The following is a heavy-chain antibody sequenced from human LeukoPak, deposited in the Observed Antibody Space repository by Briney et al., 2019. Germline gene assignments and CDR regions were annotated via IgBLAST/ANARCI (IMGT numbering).Heavy chain of an antibody. J-gene: IGHJ4*02. CDR3: AKDLYYYDRSGYYYFDY. D-gene: IGHD3-22*01. V-gene: IGHV3-30*02. CDR1: GFTFTTYG. Sequence: GGSLRLSCATSGFTFTTYGMHWVRQTPGKGLEWVAFIRYDGNNKYYADSVKGRFTISRDNSKNTLYLQMNSLRAEDTAVYYCAKDLYYYDRSGYYYFDYWGQGALVTVSS. CDR2: IRYDGNNK.